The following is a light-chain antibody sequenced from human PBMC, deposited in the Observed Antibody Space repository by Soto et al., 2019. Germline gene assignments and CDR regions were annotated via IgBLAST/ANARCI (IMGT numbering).Light chain of an antibody. CDR1: QSVSSN. J-gene: IGKJ4*01. V-gene: IGKV3-15*01. CDR2: GAS. Sequence: EIVMTQSPATLSVSPGERATLSCRASQSVSSNLAWYQQKPGQAPRLLIYGASTRATGIPAMFSGSGSGTECTLTISSLQSEDFAVYYCQQYNNWPLTFGGSTKVEIK. CDR3: QQYNNWPLT.